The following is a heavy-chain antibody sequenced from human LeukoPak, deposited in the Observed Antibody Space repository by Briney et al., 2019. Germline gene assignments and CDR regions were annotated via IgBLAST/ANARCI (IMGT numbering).Heavy chain of an antibody. CDR3: ASTDFWSGYPVDYYFDY. D-gene: IGHD3-3*01. V-gene: IGHV4-59*08. CDR1: SGSISSYY. J-gene: IGHJ4*02. CDR2: IYYSGST. Sequence: SETLSLTCTVSSGSISSYYWSWIRQPPGKGLVWIGYIYYSGSTNYNPSLKNRVTISVDTSKNQFSLKLSSVTAADTAVYYCASTDFWSGYPVDYYFDYWGQGTLVTVSS.